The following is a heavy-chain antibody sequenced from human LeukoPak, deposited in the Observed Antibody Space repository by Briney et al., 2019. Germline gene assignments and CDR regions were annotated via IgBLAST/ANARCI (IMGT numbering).Heavy chain of an antibody. CDR3: AREGGVVVISHNWFDP. CDR1: GGSISSYY. CDR2: IYTSGST. V-gene: IGHV4-4*07. J-gene: IGHJ5*02. D-gene: IGHD3-22*01. Sequence: SETLSLTCTVSGGSISSYYWSWIRQPAGKGLEWIGRIYTSGSTNYNPSLKSRVTMSVDTSKNQFSLKLSSVTAADTAVYYCAREGGVVVISHNWFDPWGQGTLVTVSS.